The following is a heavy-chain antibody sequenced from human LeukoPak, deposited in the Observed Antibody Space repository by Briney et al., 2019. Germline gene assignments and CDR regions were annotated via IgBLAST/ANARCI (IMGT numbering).Heavy chain of an antibody. V-gene: IGHV4-34*01. CDR1: GFIFSTYN. CDR2: INHSGST. D-gene: IGHD7-27*01. Sequence: PGGSLRLSCAASGFIFSTYNIDWVRQPPGKGLEWIGEINHSGSTNYNPSLKSRVTISVDTSKNQFSLKLSSVTAADTAVYFYARGFRGDNFDYWGQGTLVTVSS. CDR3: ARGFRGDNFDY. J-gene: IGHJ4*02.